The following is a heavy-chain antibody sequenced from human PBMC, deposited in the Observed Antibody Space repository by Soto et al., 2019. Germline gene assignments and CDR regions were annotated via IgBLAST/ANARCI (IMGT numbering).Heavy chain of an antibody. CDR3: ANRDTSMINRYYYGMDV. J-gene: IGHJ6*02. V-gene: IGHV3-23*01. CDR2: ISGSGGST. Sequence: PVGSLRLSCAASGFMFSSYDMSWVRQAPGKGLEWVSAISGSGGSTNYADSVMGRFTISRDNSKNTLYLQMNSLRAEDTAVYYCANRDTSMINRYYYGMDVWGQGTTVTVSS. CDR1: GFMFSSYD. D-gene: IGHD5-18*01.